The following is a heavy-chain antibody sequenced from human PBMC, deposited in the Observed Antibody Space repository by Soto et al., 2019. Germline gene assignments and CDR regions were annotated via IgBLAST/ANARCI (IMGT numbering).Heavy chain of an antibody. CDR3: AKGSDSSGYYEYFQH. Sequence: GGSLRLSCAASGFTFSSYAMSCVRQAPWKGLEWVSAISGSVGSTYYADSVKGRFTISRDNSKNTLYLQMNSLRAEDTAVYYCAKGSDSSGYYEYFQHWGQGTLVTVSS. CDR2: ISGSVGST. V-gene: IGHV3-23*01. J-gene: IGHJ1*01. CDR1: GFTFSSYA. D-gene: IGHD3-22*01.